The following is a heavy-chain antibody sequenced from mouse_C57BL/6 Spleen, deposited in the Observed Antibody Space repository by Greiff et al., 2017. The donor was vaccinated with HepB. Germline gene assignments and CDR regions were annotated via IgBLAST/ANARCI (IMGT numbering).Heavy chain of an antibody. D-gene: IGHD2-3*01. J-gene: IGHJ3*01. CDR2: ISYDGSN. Sequence: EVKLVESGPGLVKPSQSLSLTCSVTGYSITSGYYWNWIRQFPGNKLEWMGYISYDGSNNYNPSLKNRISITRDTSKNQFFLKLNSVTTEDTATYYCARDRLYDGYYEEFAYWGQGTLVTVSA. CDR1: GYSITSGYY. V-gene: IGHV3-6*01. CDR3: ARDRLYDGYYEEFAY.